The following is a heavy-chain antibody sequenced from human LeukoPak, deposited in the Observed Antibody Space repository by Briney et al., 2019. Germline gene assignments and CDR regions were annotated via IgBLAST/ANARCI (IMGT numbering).Heavy chain of an antibody. D-gene: IGHD3-22*01. Sequence: SETLSLTCTVSGGSISSYYWSWIRQPPGKGLEWIGYIYYSGSTNYNPSLKSRVTISVDTSKNQFSLKLSSVTAADTAVYYCARDTYYDDSSGSFDYWGQGTLVTVSS. V-gene: IGHV4-59*01. CDR2: IYYSGST. J-gene: IGHJ4*02. CDR3: ARDTYYDDSSGSFDY. CDR1: GGSISSYY.